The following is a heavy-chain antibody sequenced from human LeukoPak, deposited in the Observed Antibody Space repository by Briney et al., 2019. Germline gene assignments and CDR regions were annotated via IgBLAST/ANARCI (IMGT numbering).Heavy chain of an antibody. CDR2: ISYDGNYK. CDR1: GFTFASYA. J-gene: IGHJ4*02. Sequence: GGSLRLSCAASGFTFASYAIHWVRQAPGKGLEWVAGISYDGNYKYYADSVKGRFTISRDNSKNTLYLQMNSLSAEDTAVYYCAKKGGELAAAGGNYFDYWGQGTLVTVSS. V-gene: IGHV3-30*18. CDR3: AKKGGELAAAGGNYFDY. D-gene: IGHD6-13*01.